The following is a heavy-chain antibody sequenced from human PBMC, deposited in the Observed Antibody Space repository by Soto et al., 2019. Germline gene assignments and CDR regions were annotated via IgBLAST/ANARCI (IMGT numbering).Heavy chain of an antibody. J-gene: IGHJ4*02. D-gene: IGHD3-10*01. CDR2: VGGGGDNI. CDR1: GFTFSSYC. CDR3: AKRDSGSGRSPPLINY. Sequence: GGFLRLSCAASGFTFSSYCRNWVRQAPGKGLQWVATVGGGGDNIFYADSVKGRFTISRDDSQNMVFLQMNSLRPEDTAVYFCAKRDSGSGRSPPLINYWGQGTLVTVSS. V-gene: IGHV3-23*01.